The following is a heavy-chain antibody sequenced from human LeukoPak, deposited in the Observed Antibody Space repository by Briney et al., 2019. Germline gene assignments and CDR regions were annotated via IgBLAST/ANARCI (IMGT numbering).Heavy chain of an antibody. CDR3: ARDPNSSSRPY. J-gene: IGHJ4*02. V-gene: IGHV3-7*01. Sequence: PGRSLRLSCAASGFTFSSYGMHWVRQAPGKGLEWVANIKQDGSEQYYVDSVKGRFTISRDNAKNSLYLQMNSLRAEDTAVYYCARDPNSSSRPYWGQGTLVTVSS. D-gene: IGHD6-13*01. CDR1: GFTFSSYG. CDR2: IKQDGSEQ.